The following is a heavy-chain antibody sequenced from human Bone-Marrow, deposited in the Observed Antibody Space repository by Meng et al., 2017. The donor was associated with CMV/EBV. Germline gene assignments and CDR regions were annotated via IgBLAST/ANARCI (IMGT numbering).Heavy chain of an antibody. D-gene: IGHD3-22*01. J-gene: IGHJ4*02. CDR3: ASTPITMIVNYFDY. Sequence: QLRLQESGPGLVKPSETLSLTCTVSGGSISSSSYYWGWIRQPPGKGLEWIGSIYYSGSTYYNPSLKSRVTISVDTSKNQFSLKLSSVTAADTAVYYCASTPITMIVNYFDYWGQGTLVTVSS. V-gene: IGHV4-39*07. CDR2: IYYSGST. CDR1: GGSISSSSYY.